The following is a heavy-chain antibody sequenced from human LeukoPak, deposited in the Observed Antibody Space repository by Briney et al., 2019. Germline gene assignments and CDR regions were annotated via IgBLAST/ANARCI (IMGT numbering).Heavy chain of an antibody. CDR2: INPNSGGT. V-gene: IGHV1-2*02. CDR3: ARRTTVVTPRGYYYGMDV. D-gene: IGHD4-23*01. J-gene: IGHJ6*02. CDR1: GYTFTGYY. Sequence: ASVKVSCKASGYTFTGYYMHWVRQAPGQGLEWMGWINPNSGGTNYAQKFQGRVTMTRDTSISTAYMELSRLRSDDTAVYYCARRTTVVTPRGYYYGMDVWGQGTTVTVSS.